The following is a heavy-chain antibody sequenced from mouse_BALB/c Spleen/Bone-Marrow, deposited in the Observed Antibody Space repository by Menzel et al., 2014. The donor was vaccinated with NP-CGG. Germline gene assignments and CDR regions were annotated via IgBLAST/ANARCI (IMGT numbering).Heavy chain of an antibody. Sequence: LVESGGVLVQPGGSLRLSCATSVFTFTDYYMNWVRQPPVKALEWLVFIINRANGFTTEFSASVKGRFTISRDNSQRLLYLQISTQRAEATASYYSTRHDGYSDNAMDYWGQGTSVTVSS. CDR2: IINRANGFTT. V-gene: IGHV7-3*02. J-gene: IGHJ4*01. CDR3: TRHDGYSDNAMDY. CDR1: VFTFTDYY. D-gene: IGHD2-3*01.